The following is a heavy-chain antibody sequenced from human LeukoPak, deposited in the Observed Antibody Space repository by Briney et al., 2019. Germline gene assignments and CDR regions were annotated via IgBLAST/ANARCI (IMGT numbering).Heavy chain of an antibody. CDR2: IYHSGST. V-gene: IGHV4-38-2*02. Sequence: SETPSLTCTVSGYSISSGYYWGWIRQPPGKGLEWIGSIYHSGSTYYNPSLKSRVTISVDTSKNRFSLKLSSVTAADTAVYYCARSPVRCSSTTCFGFYFDYWGQGTLVTVSS. D-gene: IGHD2-2*01. CDR3: ARSPVRCSSTTCFGFYFDY. J-gene: IGHJ4*02. CDR1: GYSISSGYY.